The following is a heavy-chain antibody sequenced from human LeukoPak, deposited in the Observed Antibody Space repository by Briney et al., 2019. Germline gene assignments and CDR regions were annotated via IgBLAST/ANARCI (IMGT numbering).Heavy chain of an antibody. V-gene: IGHV3-23*01. CDR3: AKTVTMIVVVITFDAFDI. D-gene: IGHD3-22*01. CDR2: ISGSGGST. J-gene: IGHJ3*02. CDR1: GFTFSSYA. Sequence: GGSLRLSCAASGFTFSSYAMSWVRQAPGKGLEWVSAISGSGGSTYYADSVKGRFTISRDNSKNTLYLQMNSLRAEDTAVYYCAKTVTMIVVVITFDAFDIWGQGTMVTVSS.